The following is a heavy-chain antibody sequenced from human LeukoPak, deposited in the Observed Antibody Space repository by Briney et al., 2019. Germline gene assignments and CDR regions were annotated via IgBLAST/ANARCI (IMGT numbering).Heavy chain of an antibody. CDR3: ARTTPLKSSGWAFDY. V-gene: IGHV1-3*01. CDR1: GYTFTSHA. J-gene: IGHJ4*02. CDR2: INAGNGNT. Sequence: GASVKVSCKASGYTFTSHAMHWVRQAPGQRLECMGWINAGNGNTKYSQKFQGRVTITRDTSASTAYMELSSLRSEDTAVYYCARTTPLKSSGWAFDYWGQGTLVTVSS. D-gene: IGHD6-19*01.